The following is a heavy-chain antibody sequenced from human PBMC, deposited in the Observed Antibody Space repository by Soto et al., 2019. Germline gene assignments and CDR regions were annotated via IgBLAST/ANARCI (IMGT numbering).Heavy chain of an antibody. V-gene: IGHV3-7*01. CDR1: GFTFSSYW. CDR2: IKQDGSEK. Sequence: PGGSLRLSCAASGFTFSSYWMSWVRQAPGKGLEWVANIKQDGSEKYYVDSVKGRFTISRDNAKNSLYLQMNSLRAEDTAVYYCARGTEVLRYFDWLLYPPSYYYMDVWGKGTTVTVSS. D-gene: IGHD3-9*01. CDR3: ARGTEVLRYFDWLLYPPSYYYMDV. J-gene: IGHJ6*03.